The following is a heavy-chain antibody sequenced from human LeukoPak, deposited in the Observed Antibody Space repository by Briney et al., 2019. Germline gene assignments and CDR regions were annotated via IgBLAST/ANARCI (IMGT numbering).Heavy chain of an antibody. Sequence: GGSLRLSCAASGFSFDAYTMHWVRQAPGKGLEWVAVISYDGSNKYYADSVKGRFTISRDNSKNTLYLQMNSLRAEDTAVYYCARVDVYGDYAGAFDIWGQGTMVTVSS. J-gene: IGHJ3*02. CDR1: GFSFDAYT. CDR2: ISYDGSNK. D-gene: IGHD4-17*01. V-gene: IGHV3-30-3*01. CDR3: ARVDVYGDYAGAFDI.